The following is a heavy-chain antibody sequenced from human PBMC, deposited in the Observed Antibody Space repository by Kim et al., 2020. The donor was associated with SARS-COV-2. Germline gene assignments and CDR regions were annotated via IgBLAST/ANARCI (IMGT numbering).Heavy chain of an antibody. CDR1: GYIFTTYG. V-gene: IGHV1-3*01. CDR2: INPGNGDT. J-gene: IGHJ4*02. D-gene: IGHD6-13*01. CDR3: VRGAITATGTGN. Sequence: ASVKVSCKASGYIFTTYGMNWVCQAPGQRLEWMGWINPGNGDTAYSQKFQGRVTMTRDTSANTVYMELSSLRSEDTAVYYCVRGAITATGTGNWGQGTLITVSS.